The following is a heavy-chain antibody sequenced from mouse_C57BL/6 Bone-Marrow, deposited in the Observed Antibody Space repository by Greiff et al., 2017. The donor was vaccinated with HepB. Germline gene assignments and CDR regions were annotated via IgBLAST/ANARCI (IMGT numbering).Heavy chain of an antibody. J-gene: IGHJ4*01. Sequence: QVQLLQSGAELVRPGTSVKVSCKASGYAFTNYLIEWVKQRPGQGLEWIGVINPGSGGTNYNEKFKGKAKLTADKSSSTAYMQLSSLTSEDSAVYFCARGEAQATLYAMDYWGQGTSVTVSS. V-gene: IGHV1-54*01. CDR1: GYAFTNYL. CDR2: INPGSGGT. D-gene: IGHD3-2*02. CDR3: ARGEAQATLYAMDY.